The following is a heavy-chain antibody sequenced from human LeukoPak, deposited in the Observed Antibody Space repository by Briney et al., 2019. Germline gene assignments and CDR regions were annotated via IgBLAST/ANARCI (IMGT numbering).Heavy chain of an antibody. Sequence: SVKVSCKASGGTFSSYTISWVRQAPGQGLEWMGRIIPILGIANYAQKFQGRVTITADKSTSTAYMELSSLRSEDTAVYYCARRYRSGGSCLEAMWFDPWGQGTLVTVSS. CDR1: GGTFSSYT. D-gene: IGHD2-15*01. J-gene: IGHJ5*02. CDR2: IIPILGIA. CDR3: ARRYRSGGSCLEAMWFDP. V-gene: IGHV1-69*02.